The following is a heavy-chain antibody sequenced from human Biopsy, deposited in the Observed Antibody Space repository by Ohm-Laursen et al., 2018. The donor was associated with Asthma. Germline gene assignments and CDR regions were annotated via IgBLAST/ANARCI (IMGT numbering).Heavy chain of an antibody. J-gene: IGHJ4*02. V-gene: IGHV4-31*03. D-gene: IGHD3-22*01. CDR1: YGSITSGGYY. Sequence: SQTLSLTCTVSYGSITSGGYYWTWIRQHPGKVLEWIGFIYYSGCTYYNPSLKSRVSISIDTSKNQFSLKLSSVTAADTAVYYCARAQDYYDSRGYYRSFDYWGQGTLVTVSS. CDR3: ARAQDYYDSRGYYRSFDY. CDR2: IYYSGCT.